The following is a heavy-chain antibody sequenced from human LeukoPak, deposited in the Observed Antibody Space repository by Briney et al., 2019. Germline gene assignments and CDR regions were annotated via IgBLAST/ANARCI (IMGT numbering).Heavy chain of an antibody. D-gene: IGHD3-3*01. CDR1: GGSFSGYY. J-gene: IGHJ4*02. CDR3: ARGRAYYDFWSGYYLFDY. Sequence: SETLSLTCAVYGGSFSGYYWSWIRQPPGKGLEWIGEINHSGSTNYNPSLKSRVTISVDTSKNQFSLKLSSVTAADTAVYYCARGRAYYDFWSGYYLFDYWGQGTLVTVSS. V-gene: IGHV4-34*01. CDR2: INHSGST.